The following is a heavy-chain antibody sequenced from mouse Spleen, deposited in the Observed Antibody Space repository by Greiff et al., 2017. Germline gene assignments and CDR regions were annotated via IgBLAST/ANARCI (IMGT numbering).Heavy chain of an antibody. Sequence: EVHLVESGGGLVKPGGSLKLSCATSGFTFSSYAMSWVRQTPEKRLEWVATISSGGSYTYYPDSVKGRFTISRDNAKNTLYLQMSSLRSEDTAMYYCARVTTVVSDWGQGTTLTVSS. CDR3: ARVTTVVSD. D-gene: IGHD1-1*01. CDR2: ISSGGSYT. V-gene: IGHV5-9-3*01. J-gene: IGHJ2*01. CDR1: GFTFSSYA.